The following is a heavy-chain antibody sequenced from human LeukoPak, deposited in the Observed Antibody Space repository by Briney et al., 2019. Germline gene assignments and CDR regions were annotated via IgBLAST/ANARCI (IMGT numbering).Heavy chain of an antibody. D-gene: IGHD4-17*01. CDR3: ARDKTGHRYIYGDYHPFDH. J-gene: IGHJ4*02. CDR2: IIPIFGTP. Sequence: GASVKVSCKASGYTFTGYYIHWVRQAPGQGLEYMGRIIPIFGTPNYAQKFQGRVTITTDESTTTAYMELSSLRSEDTAVYYYARDKTGHRYIYGDYHPFDHWGQGTLVTVSS. CDR1: GYTFTGYY. V-gene: IGHV1-69*05.